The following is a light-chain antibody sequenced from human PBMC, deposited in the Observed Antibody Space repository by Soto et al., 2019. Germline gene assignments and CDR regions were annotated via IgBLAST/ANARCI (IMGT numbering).Light chain of an antibody. V-gene: IGKV3-11*01. Sequence: EIVMTQSPATLSVSPGEGATLSCRASEAVSTNLAWYQHKPGQAPRLLIYAASTRSTGVPARFSGSGSGTDFTLTISSLEPEDFAVYYCQQRSVWPITFGQGTRLEI. J-gene: IGKJ5*01. CDR3: QQRSVWPIT. CDR2: AAS. CDR1: EAVSTN.